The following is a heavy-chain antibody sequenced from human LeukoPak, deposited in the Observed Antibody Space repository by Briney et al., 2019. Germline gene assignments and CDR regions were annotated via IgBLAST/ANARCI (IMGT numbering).Heavy chain of an antibody. V-gene: IGHV4-39*01. CDR2: IHYSGST. J-gene: IGHJ4*01. CDR3: ARLTGRDSSDWPYFHY. D-gene: IGHD6-25*01. Sequence: SETLSLTCTVSGSSIRSSSYHWSWVRQPPGKGLEWIGNIHYSGSTSYNPSLKGRVTLSVDTSKNQFSLKLSSVTAADTAVFYCARLTGRDSSDWPYFHYWGQGALVTVSS. CDR1: GSSIRSSSYH.